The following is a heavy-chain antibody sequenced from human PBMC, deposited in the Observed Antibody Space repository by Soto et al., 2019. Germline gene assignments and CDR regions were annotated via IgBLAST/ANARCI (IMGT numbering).Heavy chain of an antibody. V-gene: IGHV1-18*01. J-gene: IGHJ4*01. Sequence: GQGLEWMGWISAYYGDTLYTQKFQGRVTMTRDTSTNTAYMELGSLRSDDTAVYYCVRELEYRGVIFFAYWGHGTPVTVSS. CDR2: ISAYYGDT. D-gene: IGHD3-10*01. CDR3: VRELEYRGVIFFAY.